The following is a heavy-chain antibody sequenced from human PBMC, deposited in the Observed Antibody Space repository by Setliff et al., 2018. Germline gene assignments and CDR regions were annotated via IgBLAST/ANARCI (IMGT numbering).Heavy chain of an antibody. Sequence: SETLSLTCNVSGGSISSYSWSWIRQAPGKGLEWIGYLYYSGNTNYNPSLKSRVTISGDTSQNYFSLKLTSVTEADTAVYYCARHLSSGSYYGGAYYYMDVWGKGTTVTVSS. CDR3: ARHLSSGSYYGGAYYYMDV. V-gene: IGHV4-59*08. CDR2: LYYSGNT. D-gene: IGHD1-26*01. J-gene: IGHJ6*03. CDR1: GGSISSYS.